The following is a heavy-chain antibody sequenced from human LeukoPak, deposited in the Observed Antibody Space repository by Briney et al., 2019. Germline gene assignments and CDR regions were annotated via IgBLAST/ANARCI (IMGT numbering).Heavy chain of an antibody. CDR2: IYYSGST. J-gene: IGHJ4*02. V-gene: IGHV4-39*01. D-gene: IGHD6-19*01. CDR3: ASPGKYSSGWYVDY. CDR1: GGSISSSSYY. Sequence: SETLSLTCTVSGGSISSSSYYWGWIRQPPGKGLEWIGSIYYSGSTYYNPSLKSRVTISVDTFKNQFSLKLSSVTAADTAVYYCASPGKYSSGWYVDYWGQGTLVTVSS.